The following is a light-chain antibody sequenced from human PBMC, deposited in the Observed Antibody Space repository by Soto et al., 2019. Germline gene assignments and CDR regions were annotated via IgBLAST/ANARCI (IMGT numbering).Light chain of an antibody. Sequence: EIVLTQSPATLSLSPGERATLFCRASQSVSSSYLAWYQQKPGQAPRLLIYGASSRATGIPDRFSGSGSGTDFTLTISRLEPEDFAVYYCQQYGSSQWTFGQGTKVDIK. V-gene: IGKV3-20*01. CDR1: QSVSSSY. J-gene: IGKJ1*01. CDR2: GAS. CDR3: QQYGSSQWT.